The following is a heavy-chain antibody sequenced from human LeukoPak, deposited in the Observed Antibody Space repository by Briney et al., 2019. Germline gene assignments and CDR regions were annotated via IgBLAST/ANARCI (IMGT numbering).Heavy chain of an antibody. D-gene: IGHD1-1*01. J-gene: IGHJ4*02. CDR1: GGSISSYY. CDR3: ARLHLQLNFFDY. CDR2: IYYSGST. V-gene: IGHV4-59*08. Sequence: PSETLSLTCTVSGGSISSYYWSWIRQPPGKGLEWIGYIYYSGSTNYNPSLKSRVTISVDTSKNQFSLKLSSVTAADTAVYYCARLHLQLNFFDYWGQGTLVTVSS.